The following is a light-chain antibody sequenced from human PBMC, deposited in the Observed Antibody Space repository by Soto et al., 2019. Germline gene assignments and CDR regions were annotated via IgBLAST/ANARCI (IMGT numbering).Light chain of an antibody. V-gene: IGLV2-14*01. CDR1: SSDVGGYNY. Sequence: QSVLTQPASVSGSPGQSITTSCTGTSSDVGGYNYVSWYQQHPGKAPKLMIYEVSNRPSGVSNRFSGSKSGNTASLTISGLQAEDEADYYCSSYTSSNTHVVFGGGTKVTVL. CDR2: EVS. J-gene: IGLJ2*01. CDR3: SSYTSSNTHVV.